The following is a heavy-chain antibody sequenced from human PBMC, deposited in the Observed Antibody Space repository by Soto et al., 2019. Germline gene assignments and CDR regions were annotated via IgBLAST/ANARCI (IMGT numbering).Heavy chain of an antibody. CDR1: GFTFSSYA. D-gene: IGHD3-22*01. V-gene: IGHV3-23*01. CDR2: ISGSGGST. J-gene: IGHJ3*02. CDR3: AKSPAGIVVVIGAFDI. Sequence: GGSLRLSCAASGFTFSSYAMSWVRQAPGKGLEWVSAISGSGGSTYYADSVKGRVTICRDNSKNTLYLQMNSLRAEDTAVYYCAKSPAGIVVVIGAFDIWGQGTMVTVSS.